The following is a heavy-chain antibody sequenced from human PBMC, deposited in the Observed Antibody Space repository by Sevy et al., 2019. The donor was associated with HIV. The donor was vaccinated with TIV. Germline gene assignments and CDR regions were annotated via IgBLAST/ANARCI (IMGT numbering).Heavy chain of an antibody. CDR2: INHSGST. V-gene: IGHV4-34*01. Sequence: SETLSLTCAVYGGSFSGYYWSWIRQPPGKGLEWIGEINHSGSTNYNPSLKSRVTISVDTSKNQSSSKLSSVTAADTAVYYCATSTVTTGDWFDPWGQGTLVTVSS. CDR1: GGSFSGYY. J-gene: IGHJ5*02. D-gene: IGHD4-17*01. CDR3: ATSTVTTGDWFDP.